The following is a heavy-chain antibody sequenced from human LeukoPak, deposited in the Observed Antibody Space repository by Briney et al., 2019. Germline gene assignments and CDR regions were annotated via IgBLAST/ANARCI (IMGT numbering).Heavy chain of an antibody. J-gene: IGHJ4*02. CDR1: GYTSTGYY. CDR3: ASAEATIAYYDY. D-gene: IGHD5-12*01. V-gene: IGHV1-2*06. Sequence: GPSGRVSCKASGYTSTGYYMHGVRQAPGQGLEWMERITPNSGGTNYAQKFQGRVTKPRDTSISTAYMELSRLRSDDTAVYYCASAEATIAYYDYWGKGTLVTVSS. CDR2: ITPNSGGT.